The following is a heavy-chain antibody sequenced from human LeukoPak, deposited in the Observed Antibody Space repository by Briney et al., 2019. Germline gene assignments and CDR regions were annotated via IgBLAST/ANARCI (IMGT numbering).Heavy chain of an antibody. CDR1: GFTFSSYA. Sequence: GESLKISCAASGFTFSSYAMHWVRQAPGKGLEWVAVISYDGSNKYYADSVKGRFTISRDNSKNTLYLQMNSLRAEDTAVYYCARDGAKYYDILTGYLDYWGQGTLVTVSS. V-gene: IGHV3-30-3*01. CDR3: ARDGAKYYDILTGYLDY. D-gene: IGHD3-9*01. J-gene: IGHJ4*02. CDR2: ISYDGSNK.